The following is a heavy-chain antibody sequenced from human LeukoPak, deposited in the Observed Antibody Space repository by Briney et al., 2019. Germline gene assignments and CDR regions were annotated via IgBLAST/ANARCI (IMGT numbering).Heavy chain of an antibody. CDR1: GFTFSSYS. CDR3: AREGLTTVTTFDY. V-gene: IGHV3-21*01. Sequence: GGSLRLSCAASGFTFSSYSMNWVRQAPGRGLEWVSSISSSSSYIYYADSVKGRFTISRDNAKNSLYLQMNSLRAEDTAVYYCAREGLTTVTTFDYWGQGTLVTVSS. J-gene: IGHJ4*02. D-gene: IGHD4-17*01. CDR2: ISSSSSYI.